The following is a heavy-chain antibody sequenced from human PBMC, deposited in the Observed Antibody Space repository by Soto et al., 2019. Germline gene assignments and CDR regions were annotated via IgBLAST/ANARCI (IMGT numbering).Heavy chain of an antibody. V-gene: IGHV1-3*01. D-gene: IGHD3-22*01. CDR1: GYTFTSYA. Sequence: GASVKVSCKASGYTFTSYAMHWVRQAPGQRLEWMGWINAGNGNTKYSQKFQGRVTITRDTSASTAYMELSRLRSDDTAVYYCARGYDSSGYTPAFIDYWGQGTLVTVSS. J-gene: IGHJ4*02. CDR2: INAGNGNT. CDR3: ARGYDSSGYTPAFIDY.